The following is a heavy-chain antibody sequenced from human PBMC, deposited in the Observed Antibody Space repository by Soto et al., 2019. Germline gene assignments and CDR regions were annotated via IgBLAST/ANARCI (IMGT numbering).Heavy chain of an antibody. D-gene: IGHD3-10*01. Sequence: GGSLRLSCAASGFTFGSYAMSWVRQAPGKGLEWVSAISGSGGSTYYADSVKGRFTISRDNSKNTLYLQMNSLRAEDTAVYYCAKGSYVLLWFGDNNWFDPWGQGTLVTVSS. CDR2: ISGSGGST. V-gene: IGHV3-23*01. J-gene: IGHJ5*02. CDR1: GFTFGSYA. CDR3: AKGSYVLLWFGDNNWFDP.